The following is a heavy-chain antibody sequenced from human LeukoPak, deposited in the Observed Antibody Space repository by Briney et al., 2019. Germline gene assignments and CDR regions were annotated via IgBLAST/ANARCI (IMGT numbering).Heavy chain of an antibody. V-gene: IGHV3-7*01. CDR3: ATSQTTSGRYGNAFDI. Sequence: GGSLRLSCTSSEFTFSSYWMSWVRQAPGKGLEWVANIKQDGSEKYYVDSLKGRFTISRDNAKNSLYLQMNSLRAEDMAVYYCATSQTTSGRYGNAFDIWGQGTMVTVSS. CDR1: EFTFSSYW. J-gene: IGHJ3*02. D-gene: IGHD6-19*01. CDR2: IKQDGSEK.